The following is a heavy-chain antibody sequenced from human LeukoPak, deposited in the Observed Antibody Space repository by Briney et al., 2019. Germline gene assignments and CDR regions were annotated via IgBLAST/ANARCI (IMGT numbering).Heavy chain of an antibody. Sequence: SETLSLTCAVSGDSVSSNYWSWIRQPPGRGLEWIGYIYYSDNTNYNPSLKSRVTISLDTSKNQFSLKVSSVTAADTAVYYCARGRAFDPWGQGTLVTVSP. CDR1: GDSVSSNY. J-gene: IGHJ5*02. CDR3: ARGRAFDP. CDR2: IYYSDNT. V-gene: IGHV4-59*02.